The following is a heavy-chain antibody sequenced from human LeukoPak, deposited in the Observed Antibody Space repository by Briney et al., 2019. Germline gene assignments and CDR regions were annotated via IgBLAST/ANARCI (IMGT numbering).Heavy chain of an antibody. CDR2: ISSSSSTI. D-gene: IGHD2-15*01. J-gene: IGHJ4*02. CDR1: GFTFRSYS. CDR3: ARDLGYCSGGSCGY. Sequence: GGSLRLSCAASGFTFRSYSMTWVRQAPGEGLEWVSYISSSSSTIYYADSVKGRFTISRDNSKNTLYLQMNSLRAEDTAVYYCARDLGYCSGGSCGYWGQGTLVTVSS. V-gene: IGHV3-48*01.